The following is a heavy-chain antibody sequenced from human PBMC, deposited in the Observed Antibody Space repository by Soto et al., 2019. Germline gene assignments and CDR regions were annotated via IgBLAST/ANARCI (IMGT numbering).Heavy chain of an antibody. CDR1: GYTFSNYD. CDR3: AKVSRKGSAIDSDY. CDR2: VNPNNGDT. D-gene: IGHD3-10*01. J-gene: IGHJ4*02. Sequence: QVQLVQSGAELKKPGASVKVSCKASGYTFSNYDMNWVRQATGQGPEWIGWVNPNNGDTGYAQKFQGRVTLATDISTTTAYMEPSSLRSEDAAIYCCAKVSRKGSAIDSDYWGQGTLITVSS. V-gene: IGHV1-8*01.